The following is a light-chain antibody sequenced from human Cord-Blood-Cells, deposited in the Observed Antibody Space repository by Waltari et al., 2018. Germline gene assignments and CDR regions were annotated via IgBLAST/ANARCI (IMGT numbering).Light chain of an antibody. V-gene: IGKV3-15*01. CDR2: GAS. CDR1: QSVSSN. CDR3: QQYNNWPPFT. Sequence: EIVMTQSPATLSVSPGERATLSCRASQSVSSNLAWYQQKPGQAPRLLIYGASTMATGIPARFSGSVSGTEFTLTISSLQSEDFAVYYCQQYNNWPPFTFGPGTKVDIK. J-gene: IGKJ3*01.